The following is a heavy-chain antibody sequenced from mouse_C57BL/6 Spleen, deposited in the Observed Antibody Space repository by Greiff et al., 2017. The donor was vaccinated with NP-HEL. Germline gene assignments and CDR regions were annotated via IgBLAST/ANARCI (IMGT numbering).Heavy chain of an antibody. CDR2: ISDGGSYT. CDR1: GFTFSSYA. Sequence: EVQGVESGGGLVKPGGSLKLSCAASGFTFSSYAMSWVRQTPEKRLEWVATISDGGSYTYYPDNVKGRFTISRDNAKNNLYLQMSHLKSEDTAMYYCARDRGGDFNWYFDVWGTGTTVTVSS. J-gene: IGHJ1*03. V-gene: IGHV5-4*01. CDR3: ARDRGGDFNWYFDV. D-gene: IGHD3-3*01.